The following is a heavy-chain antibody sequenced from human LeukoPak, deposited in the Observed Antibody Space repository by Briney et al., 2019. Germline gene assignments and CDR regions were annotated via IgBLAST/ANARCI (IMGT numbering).Heavy chain of an antibody. CDR3: ARLMDTGYDSFTWQYSYYGMDV. J-gene: IGHJ6*02. Sequence: GESLKTCCNASGFSFANGWIASVRQMPGKSLEWMGIIYPADSDTNYSPSFQGQVTISVDKSISTAYLHWNSLKASDTATYYCARLMDTGYDSFTWQYSYYGMDVWGQGTTVTVSS. CDR2: IYPADSDT. CDR1: GFSFANGW. D-gene: IGHD5-12*01. V-gene: IGHV5-51*01.